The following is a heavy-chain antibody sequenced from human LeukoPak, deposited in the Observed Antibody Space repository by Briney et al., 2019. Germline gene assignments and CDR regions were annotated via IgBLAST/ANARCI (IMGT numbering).Heavy chain of an antibody. CDR1: GGSISSDY. CDR2: IYYSGST. Sequence: SETLSLTCSVSGGSISSDYWSWIRQPPGKGLEWIGYIYYSGSTNYNPSLKSRVTISVDTSKKQFSLKLSSVTAADTAVYFCARGARGYSYGYAPFFDYWGRGTLVTVSS. J-gene: IGHJ4*02. CDR3: ARGARGYSYGYAPFFDY. V-gene: IGHV4-59*01. D-gene: IGHD5-18*01.